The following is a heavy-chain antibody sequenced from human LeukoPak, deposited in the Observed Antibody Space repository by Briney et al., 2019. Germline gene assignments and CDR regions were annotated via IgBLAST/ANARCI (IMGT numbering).Heavy chain of an antibody. CDR2: IYYSGST. D-gene: IGHD3-10*01. CDR3: ARDARGSSYMDV. Sequence: SETLSLTCTASGGSVSFYYWSWIRQPPGKGLEWIGYIYYSGSTNYNPSLKSRVTISVDTSKNQFSLKVSSVTAADTAVYYCARDARGSSYMDVWGQGTTVTVSS. CDR1: GGSVSFYY. V-gene: IGHV4-59*02. J-gene: IGHJ6*02.